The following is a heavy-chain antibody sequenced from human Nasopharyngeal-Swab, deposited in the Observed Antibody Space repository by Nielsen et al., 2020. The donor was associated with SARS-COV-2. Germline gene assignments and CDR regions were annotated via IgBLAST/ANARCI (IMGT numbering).Heavy chain of an antibody. J-gene: IGHJ4*02. CDR1: GFTFSTYG. CDR3: ARDLSGSIDY. D-gene: IGHD3-10*01. V-gene: IGHV3-33*01. Sequence: LSLTCAASGFTFSTYGMHWVRQAPGKGLEWVAILWHDGSKEYCADSLKDRFTISRDNSKNTLYLQMNSLRAEDTAVYFCARDLSGSIDYWGQGTLVTVSS. CDR2: LWHDGSKE.